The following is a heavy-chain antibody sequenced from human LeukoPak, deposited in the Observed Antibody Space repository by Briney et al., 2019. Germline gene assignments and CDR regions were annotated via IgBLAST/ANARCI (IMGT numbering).Heavy chain of an antibody. CDR1: GFTLSSNA. J-gene: IGHJ4*02. D-gene: IGHD6-6*01. Sequence: GGSLRLSCAASGFTLSSNAMHWVRQAPGKGLEWVAVISYDGSNKYYADSVKGRFTISRDSSKNTLYLQMNSLRAEDTAVYYCAKHSNSSYWGQGTLVTVSS. V-gene: IGHV3-30-3*02. CDR2: ISYDGSNK. CDR3: AKHSNSSY.